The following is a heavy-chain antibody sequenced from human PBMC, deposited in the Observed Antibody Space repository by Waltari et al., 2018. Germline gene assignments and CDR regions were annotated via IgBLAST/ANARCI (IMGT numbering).Heavy chain of an antibody. Sequence: QVLLVQSGAELKRPGSSVKVYCTASGGTFSSYAIRWVRQAPGQGLEWMGKIIFVLGTPDYAQQFQGRVTISADKSTSTAYMELSGLRSEDTAVYYCATHDAFDVWGQGTLVRVSS. V-gene: IGHV1-69*04. CDR2: IIFVLGTP. J-gene: IGHJ3*01. CDR3: ATHDAFDV. CDR1: GGTFSSYA.